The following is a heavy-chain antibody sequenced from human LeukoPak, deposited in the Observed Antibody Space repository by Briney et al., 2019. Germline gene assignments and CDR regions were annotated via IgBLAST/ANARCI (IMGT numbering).Heavy chain of an antibody. CDR2: IYYSGST. V-gene: IGHV4-59*01. CDR3: ARGKRSGQWLAFYDY. D-gene: IGHD6-19*01. CDR1: GGSISSYY. Sequence: SETLSLTCTVSGGSISSYYWSWIRQPPGKGLEWIGYIYYSGSTNYNPSLKSRVTISVDTSKNQFSLKLSSVTAADTAVYYCARGKRSGQWLAFYDYWGQGTLVTVSS. J-gene: IGHJ4*02.